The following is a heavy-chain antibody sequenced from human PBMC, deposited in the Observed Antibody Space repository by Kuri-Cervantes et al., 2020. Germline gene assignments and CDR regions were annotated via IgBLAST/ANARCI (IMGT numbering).Heavy chain of an antibody. D-gene: IGHD6-19*01. Sequence: SETLSLTCAVYGESLSVYYWSWIRQPPGKGLEWIGEINHSGSTNYNPSLKSRVTISVDTSKNQFSLKLSSVTAADTAVYYCARKSSGWYGIDYWGQGTLVTVSS. J-gene: IGHJ4*02. CDR3: ARKSSGWYGIDY. V-gene: IGHV4-34*01. CDR1: GESLSVYY. CDR2: INHSGST.